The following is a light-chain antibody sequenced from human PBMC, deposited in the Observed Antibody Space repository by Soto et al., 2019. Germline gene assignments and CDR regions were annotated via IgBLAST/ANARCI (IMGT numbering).Light chain of an antibody. CDR1: QSVSSSY. V-gene: IGKV3-20*01. CDR2: GTP. CDR3: QQYGTSLFS. J-gene: IGKJ3*01. Sequence: EIVLTQSPGTLSLSPGERATLSYRASQSVSSSYLAWYQQKPGQAPRLLIYGTPSRATGIPDRFSGSGSGTDFTLTISRREPDEFAVYDCQQYGTSLFSFGPGTKVDIK.